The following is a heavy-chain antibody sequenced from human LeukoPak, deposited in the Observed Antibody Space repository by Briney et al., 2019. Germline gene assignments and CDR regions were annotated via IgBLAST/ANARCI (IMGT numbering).Heavy chain of an antibody. CDR1: GFTVSSNH. J-gene: IGHJ5*02. Sequence: QPGGSLRLSCAASGFTVSSNHMSWVRQAPGKGLEWVSVIYSGGSTDYADSVEGRFTISRDNAKNSLYLQMNSLRAEDTAVYYCARENPYYYGSSGYYPLGQGTLVTVSS. CDR2: IYSGGST. CDR3: ARENPYYYGSSGYYP. V-gene: IGHV3-53*01. D-gene: IGHD3-22*01.